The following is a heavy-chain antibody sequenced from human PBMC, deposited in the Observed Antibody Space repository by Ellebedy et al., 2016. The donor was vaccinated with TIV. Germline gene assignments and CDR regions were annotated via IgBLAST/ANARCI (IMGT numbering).Heavy chain of an antibody. D-gene: IGHD3-22*01. Sequence: GESLKISCEASGFAFSNFAMNWVRQAPGKAPEWLAYILPSGGGIYYAESVQGRFTIRSDNANNSLFLQMNNLTAEDTGVYYCARVFLDSLPRLWYFDLWGRGTLVTVTS. V-gene: IGHV3-48*01. J-gene: IGHJ2*01. CDR3: ARVFLDSLPRLWYFDL. CDR2: ILPSGGGI. CDR1: GFAFSNFA.